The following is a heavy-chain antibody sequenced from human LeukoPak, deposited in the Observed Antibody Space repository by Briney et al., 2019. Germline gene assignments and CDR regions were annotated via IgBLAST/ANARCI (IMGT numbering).Heavy chain of an antibody. V-gene: IGHV3-23*01. CDR3: AKDSLIVVVITFAY. Sequence: GGSLRLSCAASGFTFSSYAMSWVRQAPGKGLEWVSAISGSGGSTYCADSVKGRFTISRDNSKNTLYLQMNSLRAEDTAVYYCAKDSLIVVVITFAYWGQGTLVTVSS. D-gene: IGHD3-22*01. J-gene: IGHJ4*02. CDR2: ISGSGGST. CDR1: GFTFSSYA.